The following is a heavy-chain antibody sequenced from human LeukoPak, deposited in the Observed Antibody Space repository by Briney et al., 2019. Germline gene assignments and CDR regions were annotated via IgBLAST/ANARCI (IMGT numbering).Heavy chain of an antibody. Sequence: PGGSLKLSCAASGFTFSGSAMHWVRQASGKGLEWVGRIRSKANSYATAYAASVKGRFTISRDDSKNTTYLQMNSLKTEDTAVYYCTSRPLLSYYGSGRTRSDHWGQGTLVTVSS. D-gene: IGHD3-10*01. V-gene: IGHV3-73*01. CDR1: GFTFSGSA. J-gene: IGHJ5*02. CDR3: TSRPLLSYYGSGRTRSDH. CDR2: IRSKANSYAT.